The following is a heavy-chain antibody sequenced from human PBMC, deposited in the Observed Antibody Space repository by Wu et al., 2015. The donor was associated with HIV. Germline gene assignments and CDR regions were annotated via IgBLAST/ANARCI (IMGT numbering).Heavy chain of an antibody. CDR1: GSIFSNYD. CDR3: ARDYYGSGVYFDY. J-gene: IGHJ4*02. CDR2: TTPMFGTT. D-gene: IGHD3-10*01. Sequence: QVQLVQSGAEMKKSGSSVKVSCKSSGSIFSNYDINWVRQAPGQGLEWMGGTTPMFGTTNYAQKFQGRLKITSDVYTSTVYMQLSGLRSEDTAIYYCARDYYGSGVYFDYWGQGNPGHRLL. V-gene: IGHV1-69*05.